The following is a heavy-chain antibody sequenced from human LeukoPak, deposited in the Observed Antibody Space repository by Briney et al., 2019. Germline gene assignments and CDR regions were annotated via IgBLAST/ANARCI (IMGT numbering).Heavy chain of an antibody. CDR2: ISSSSSYI. CDR3: ASLNYYDSSGYYESLTPPDY. V-gene: IGHV3-21*01. CDR1: GFTFSSYS. J-gene: IGHJ4*02. D-gene: IGHD3-22*01. Sequence: GGSLRLSCAASGFTFSSYSMNWVRQAPGKGLEWVSSISSSSSYIYYADSVKGRSTISRDNAKNSLYLQMNSLRAEDTAVYYCASLNYYDSSGYYESLTPPDYWGQGTLVTVSS.